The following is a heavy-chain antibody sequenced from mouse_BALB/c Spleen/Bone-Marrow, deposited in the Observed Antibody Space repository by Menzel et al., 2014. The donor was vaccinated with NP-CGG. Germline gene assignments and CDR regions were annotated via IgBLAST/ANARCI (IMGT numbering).Heavy chain of an antibody. CDR1: GFSLTSYG. CDR3: ARNYYGNYAMDY. V-gene: IGHV2-6*02. CDR2: IWSDGST. J-gene: IGHJ4*01. Sequence: QVQLKQSGPGRVSPSQSLSITCTVSGFSLTSYGVHWVRQPPGKGLEWLVVIWSDGSTTYNSALKSRLSISKDNSKSQVFLRMNSLQTDDTAMYYCARNYYGNYAMDYWGQGTSVTVSS. D-gene: IGHD1-1*02.